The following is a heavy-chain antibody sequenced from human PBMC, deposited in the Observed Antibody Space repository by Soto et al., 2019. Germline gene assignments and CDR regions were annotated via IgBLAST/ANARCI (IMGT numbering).Heavy chain of an antibody. CDR2: ISSTTNYI. CDR3: ARESEDLTSNFDY. V-gene: IGHV3-21*06. CDR1: GFTFTRYS. J-gene: IGHJ4*02. Sequence: EVQLVESGGGRVKPGGALRLSRAASGFTFTRYSMNLVRQAPGKGLELVSSISSTTNYIYYGDSMKGRFTISRDNAKTSLYLDMNSLSSEDTTVYYGARESEDLTSNFDYWGQGTLVTVSS.